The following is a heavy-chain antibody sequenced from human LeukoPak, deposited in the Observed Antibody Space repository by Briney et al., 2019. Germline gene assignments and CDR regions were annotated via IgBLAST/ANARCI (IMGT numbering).Heavy chain of an antibody. CDR1: VGSITSDY. CDR3: AREPRQGPFDP. V-gene: IGHV4-59*01. CDR2: IYYSGST. J-gene: IGHJ5*02. Sequence: PSETLSLTCTLPVGSITSDYWSWIREPPGKGLEWIGYIYYSGSTNYNPSLKSRVTISVDTSKNQFSLKLSSVTAADTAVYYCAREPRQGPFDPWGQGTLVTVSS.